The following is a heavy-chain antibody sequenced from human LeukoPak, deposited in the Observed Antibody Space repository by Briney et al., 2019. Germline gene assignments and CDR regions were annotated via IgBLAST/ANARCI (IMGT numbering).Heavy chain of an antibody. D-gene: IGHD2-2*01. Sequence: ISGSGGSTYYADSVKGRFTISRDNSKNTLYLQMNSLRAEDTAVYYCAKQVVPAAPRYAFDIWGQGTMVTVSS. V-gene: IGHV3-23*01. CDR2: ISGSGGST. J-gene: IGHJ3*02. CDR3: AKQVVPAAPRYAFDI.